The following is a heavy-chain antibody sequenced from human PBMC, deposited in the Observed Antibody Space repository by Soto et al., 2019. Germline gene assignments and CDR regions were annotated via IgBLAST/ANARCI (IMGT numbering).Heavy chain of an antibody. D-gene: IGHD6-25*01. CDR1: GFSLSTSGVG. CDR2: IYWDDDK. J-gene: IGHJ4*02. V-gene: IGHV2-5*02. Sequence: QITLKESGPTLVKPTQTLTLTCTFSGFSLSTSGVGVGWIRQPPGKALEWLALIYWDDDKRYSPSLKSRPTITKDTSKTQVVLTMTNMDPMDTATYYCAHRRRAAGGYFFDYWGQGTLVTVSS. CDR3: AHRRRAAGGYFFDY.